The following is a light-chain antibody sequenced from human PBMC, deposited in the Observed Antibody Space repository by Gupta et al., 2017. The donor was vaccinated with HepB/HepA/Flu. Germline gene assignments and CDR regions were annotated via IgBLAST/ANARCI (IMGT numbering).Light chain of an antibody. CDR2: GAS. CDR1: QSVSSN. J-gene: IGKJ2*01. Sequence: EIVMTQSPATLSVSPGERSTLSCRASQSVSSNLAWYQQKPGQAPRLLIYGASTRDTGIPARFSGSGSGKEFTLTISSRQSEDFAVYYCQQNKNWPRGIFGQGTKMEIK. V-gene: IGKV3-15*01. CDR3: QQNKNWPRGI.